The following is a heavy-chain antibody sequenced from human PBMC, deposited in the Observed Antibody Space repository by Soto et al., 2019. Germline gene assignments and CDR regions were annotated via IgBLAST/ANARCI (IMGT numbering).Heavy chain of an antibody. CDR2: IYYSGST. CDR3: ARQGYDSSGYCFDH. J-gene: IGHJ4*02. V-gene: IGHV4-39*01. Sequence: PSETLSLTCSVSGGSITGSSYYWGWLRQPPGKGLEWIGSIYYSGSTYYNPSLKSRVTLSADTAKNQFSLKLSSVTAADTAVYYCARQGYDSSGYCFDHWGQGTPVTVSS. CDR1: GGSITGSSYY. D-gene: IGHD3-22*01.